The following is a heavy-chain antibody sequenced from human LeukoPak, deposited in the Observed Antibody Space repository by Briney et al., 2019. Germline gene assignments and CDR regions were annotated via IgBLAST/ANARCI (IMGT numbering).Heavy chain of an antibody. CDR1: GFTFTTYA. CDR3: AKNSPGRAIGY. V-gene: IGHV3-23*01. J-gene: IGHJ4*02. Sequence: PGGSLRLSCAASGFTFTTYAMSWVRQAPGKGLEWVSTIGTGRDTYYADSVKGRFTISRDNSKNTLSLQMNSLRAEDTAKYYCAKNSPGRAIGYWGQGTLVIVSS. CDR2: IGTGRDT. D-gene: IGHD2-15*01.